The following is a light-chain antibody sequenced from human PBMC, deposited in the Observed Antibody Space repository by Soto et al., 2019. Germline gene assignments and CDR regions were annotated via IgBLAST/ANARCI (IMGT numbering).Light chain of an antibody. J-gene: IGLJ1*01. Sequence: QAVVTQEPSLTVPPGGTVTLTCGSSTGAVTSGHYTYWFQQKPGQAPRTLIYDTSNRHSWTPARFSGSLLGGRAALTLSGAQPEDEAEYYCLLPYSAEKVFGTGTKVTVL. CDR2: DTS. CDR1: TGAVTSGHY. CDR3: LLPYSAEKV. V-gene: IGLV7-46*01.